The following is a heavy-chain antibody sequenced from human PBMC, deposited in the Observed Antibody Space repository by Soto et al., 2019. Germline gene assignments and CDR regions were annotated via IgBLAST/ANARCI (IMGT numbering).Heavy chain of an antibody. CDR1: GGSFSGYY. V-gene: IGHV4-34*01. J-gene: IGHJ6*02. Sequence: QVQLQQWGAGLLKPSETLSLTCAVYGGSFSGYYWSWIRQPPGKGLEWIGEINHSGSTNYNPSLKSRVTISVDTSKNQFSLKLSSVTAADTAVYYCARGSLRYYSYYYGMDVWGQGTTVTVSS. CDR2: INHSGST. CDR3: ARGSLRYYSYYYGMDV.